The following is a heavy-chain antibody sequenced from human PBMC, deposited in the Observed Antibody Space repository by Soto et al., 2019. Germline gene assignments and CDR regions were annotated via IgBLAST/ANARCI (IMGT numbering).Heavy chain of an antibody. J-gene: IGHJ6*02. V-gene: IGHV3-23*01. CDR1: GFTFSSYA. Sequence: EVQLLESGGGLVQPGGSLRLSCAASGFTFSSYAMSWVRQAPGKGLEWVSAISGSGGSTYYADSVKGRFTISRDNSKNTLYLQMNSLRAEDTAVYYCARAGGYSSSWISYYGMDVWGQGTTVTVSS. CDR3: ARAGGYSSSWISYYGMDV. D-gene: IGHD6-13*01. CDR2: ISGSGGST.